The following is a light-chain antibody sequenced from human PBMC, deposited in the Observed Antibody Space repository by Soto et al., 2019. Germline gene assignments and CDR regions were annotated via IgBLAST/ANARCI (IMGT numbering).Light chain of an antibody. V-gene: IGKV3-15*01. J-gene: IGKJ1*01. Sequence: EIVMTQSPATLSVSPGERATLSCRASQSVDSKLAWYQQKPGQGPRLLIFGASSRATGIPARFSGSGSGTEFPRTISRLQSEDFAVYYCQHYSPWLWTFGQGTKVELK. CDR2: GAS. CDR3: QHYSPWLWT. CDR1: QSVDSK.